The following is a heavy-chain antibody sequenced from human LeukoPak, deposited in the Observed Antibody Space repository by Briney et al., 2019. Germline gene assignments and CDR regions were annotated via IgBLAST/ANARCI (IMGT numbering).Heavy chain of an antibody. V-gene: IGHV5-10-1*01. CDR1: GYSFPTDW. CDR3: ARWGRYAQASAAAAYYYGIDV. CDR2: IDPSDSYT. Sequence: GESLRISCKSSGYSFPTDWIGWVRQMPGTGLEWMGRIDPSDSYTNYSPSFQGHVTISADKSINTAYLQWSSLKASDTAMYYCARWGRYAQASAAAAYYYGIDVWGQGTTVTVSS. D-gene: IGHD6-13*01. J-gene: IGHJ6*02.